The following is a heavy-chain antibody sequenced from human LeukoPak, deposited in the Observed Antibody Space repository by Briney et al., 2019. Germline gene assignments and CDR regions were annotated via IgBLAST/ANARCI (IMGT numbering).Heavy chain of an antibody. Sequence: PGGSLRLSCAASGFIFTNAWMTWVRQAPGKGLEWVGRIKTKSDGGTTDYAAPVKGRFTISRDDSKKTIYLHMNSLKTEDTAVYFCTTESRFRLILDYWGLGTLVTVSS. CDR2: IKTKSDGGTT. J-gene: IGHJ4*02. CDR1: GFIFTNAW. V-gene: IGHV3-15*01. D-gene: IGHD2-21*01. CDR3: TTESRFRLILDY.